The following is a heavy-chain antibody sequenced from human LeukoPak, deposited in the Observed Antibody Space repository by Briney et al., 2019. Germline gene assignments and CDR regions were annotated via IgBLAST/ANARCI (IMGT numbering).Heavy chain of an antibody. J-gene: IGHJ3*02. V-gene: IGHV3-30*02. CDR1: GFTFSSYG. CDR2: IRYDGSNK. CDR3: AKGREYSGYEFFSQPGDAFDI. Sequence: GGSLRLSCAASGFTFSSYGMHWVRQAPGKGLEWVAFIRYDGSNKYYADSVKGRFTISRDNSKDTLYLQMNSLRAEDTAVYYCAKGREYSGYEFFSQPGDAFDIWGQGTMVTVSS. D-gene: IGHD5-12*01.